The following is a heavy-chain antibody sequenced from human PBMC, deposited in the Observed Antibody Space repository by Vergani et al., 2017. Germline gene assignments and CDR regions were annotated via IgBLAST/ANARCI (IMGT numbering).Heavy chain of an antibody. V-gene: IGHV3-48*03. CDR3: ARTDYQFGGWFDP. D-gene: IGHD3-10*01. CDR1: GFTFSSYE. CDR2: ISSSGSTI. Sequence: EVQLVESGGGLVKPGGSLRLSCAASGFTFSSYEMNWVRQAPGKGLEWVSYISSSGSTIYYADSVKGRFTISRDNAKNSLYLQMNSLRAEDTAVYYCARTDYQFGGWFDPWGQGTLVTVSS. J-gene: IGHJ5*02.